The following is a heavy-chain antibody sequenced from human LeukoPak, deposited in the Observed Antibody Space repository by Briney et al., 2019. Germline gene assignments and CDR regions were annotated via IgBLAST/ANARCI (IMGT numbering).Heavy chain of an antibody. J-gene: IGHJ4*02. CDR1: GASFSGYY. CDR2: INHSGIP. Sequence: SETLSLTCAVYGASFSGYYWSWIRQPPGKGLEWIGEINHSGIPNYNPSLKSRVTISAAMSKNQFSLKVGSVTAADTAVYYCVRASYGARVGYWGQGTLVTVSP. V-gene: IGHV4-34*01. CDR3: VRASYGARVGY. D-gene: IGHD4-17*01.